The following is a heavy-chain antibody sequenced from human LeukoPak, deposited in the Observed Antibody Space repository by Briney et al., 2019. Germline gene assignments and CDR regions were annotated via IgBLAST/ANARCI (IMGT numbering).Heavy chain of an antibody. Sequence: ASVKVSCKASGGTFSSYAISWVRQAPGQGLEWMGGIIPIFGTANYAQKFQGRVTITADESTSTAYMELSSLRSEDTAVYYCARVPMSYYYYGMDVWGQGTTVTVSS. J-gene: IGHJ6*02. V-gene: IGHV1-69*13. CDR1: GGTFSSYA. CDR2: IIPIFGTA. CDR3: ARVPMSYYYYGMDV.